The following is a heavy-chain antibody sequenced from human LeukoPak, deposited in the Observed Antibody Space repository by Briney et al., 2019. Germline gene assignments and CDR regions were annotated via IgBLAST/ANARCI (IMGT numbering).Heavy chain of an antibody. CDR1: GYTFTSYG. Sequence: GASVKVSCKASGYTFTSYGISWVRQAPGQGLEWRGWISAYNGNTNYAQKLQGRVTVTTDTSTSTAYMELRSLRSDDTAVYYCARVGYYYDSSGYYYGDYYGMDVWGQGTTVTVSS. V-gene: IGHV1-18*01. CDR2: ISAYNGNT. CDR3: ARVGYYYDSSGYYYGDYYGMDV. J-gene: IGHJ6*02. D-gene: IGHD3-22*01.